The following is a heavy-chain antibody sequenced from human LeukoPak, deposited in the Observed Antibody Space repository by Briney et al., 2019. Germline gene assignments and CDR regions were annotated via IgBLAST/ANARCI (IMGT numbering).Heavy chain of an antibody. CDR3: ARGRYLDWLPYFFDY. Sequence: PGGSLRLSCAASGFTFNTYGMHWVRQAPGKGLEWVAVIWYDGSNKYYADSVKGRFTISRDNSKNTLDLQMNSLRAEDTGVYYCARGRYLDWLPYFFDYWGQGTLVTVSS. V-gene: IGHV3-33*01. CDR2: IWYDGSNK. CDR1: GFTFNTYG. J-gene: IGHJ4*02. D-gene: IGHD3-9*01.